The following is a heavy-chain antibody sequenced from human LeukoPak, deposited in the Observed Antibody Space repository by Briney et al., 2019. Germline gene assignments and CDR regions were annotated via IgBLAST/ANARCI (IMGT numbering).Heavy chain of an antibody. CDR3: ARDEVAGTPFDY. V-gene: IGHV3-74*01. CDR2: INNDGSST. CDR1: GFTFSNYW. D-gene: IGHD6-19*01. J-gene: IGHJ4*02. Sequence: PGGSLRLSCAASGFTFSNYWMHWVRQAPGKGLVWVSRINNDGSSTNYADSVKGRFTISRDNSKNTLYLQMNSLRAEDTAVYYCARDEVAGTPFDYWGQGTLVTVSS.